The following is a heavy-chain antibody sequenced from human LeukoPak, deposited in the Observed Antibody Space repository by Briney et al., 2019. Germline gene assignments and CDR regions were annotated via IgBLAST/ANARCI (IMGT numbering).Heavy chain of an antibody. CDR3: AKDAAHMKRPGHSSGQFDY. Sequence: GGSLRLSCAASGFTFSSYSMNWVRQAPGKGLEWVAVISYDGSYKYYGDSVKGRFTISRDNSKNTVHLHMNSLRAEDTAVYYCAKDAAHMKRPGHSSGQFDYWGQGTLVTVSS. V-gene: IGHV3-30*18. D-gene: IGHD6-19*01. CDR2: ISYDGSYK. CDR1: GFTFSSYS. J-gene: IGHJ4*02.